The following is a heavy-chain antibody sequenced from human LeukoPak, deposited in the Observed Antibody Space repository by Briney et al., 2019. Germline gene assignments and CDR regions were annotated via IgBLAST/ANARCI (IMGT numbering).Heavy chain of an antibody. J-gene: IGHJ4*02. CDR1: GGTFSSYA. CDR3: ARDLYYYGSGSYYFDY. D-gene: IGHD3-10*01. Sequence: ASVKVSCKASGGTFSSYAISWVRQAPGQGLEWMGRINPNSGGTNYAQKFQGRVTMTRDTSISTAYMELSRLRSDDTAVYYCARDLYYYGSGSYYFDYWGQGTLVTVSS. V-gene: IGHV1-2*06. CDR2: INPNSGGT.